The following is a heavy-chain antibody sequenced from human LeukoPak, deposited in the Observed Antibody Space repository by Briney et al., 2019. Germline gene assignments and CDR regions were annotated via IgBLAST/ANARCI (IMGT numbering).Heavy chain of an antibody. CDR3: ARVAGLVAGSFDY. Sequence: PGGSLRLSCAASGFTFSSYAMHWVRQAPGKGLEWVAVISYDGSNKYYADSVKGRFTISRDNSKNTLYLQMNSLRAEDTAVYYCARVAGLVAGSFDYWGQGTLVTVSS. D-gene: IGHD6-19*01. CDR1: GFTFSSYA. V-gene: IGHV3-30-3*01. J-gene: IGHJ4*02. CDR2: ISYDGSNK.